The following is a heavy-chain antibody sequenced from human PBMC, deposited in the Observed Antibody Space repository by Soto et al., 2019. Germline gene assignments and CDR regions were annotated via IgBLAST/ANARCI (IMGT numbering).Heavy chain of an antibody. CDR1: GGSISSYY. Sequence: SETLSLTCTVSGGSISSYYWSWIRQPPGKGLEWIGYIYYSGSTDYNPSLKSRVTISVDTSKNQFSLKLSSVTAADTAVYYCARALTYGSGSNWFDPWGQGTLVTVSS. CDR3: ARALTYGSGSNWFDP. D-gene: IGHD3-10*01. J-gene: IGHJ5*02. CDR2: IYYSGST. V-gene: IGHV4-59*01.